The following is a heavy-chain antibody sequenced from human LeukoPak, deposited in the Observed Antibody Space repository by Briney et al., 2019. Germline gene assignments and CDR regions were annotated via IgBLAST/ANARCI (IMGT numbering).Heavy chain of an antibody. J-gene: IGHJ4*02. D-gene: IGHD6-13*01. CDR3: ARGSGSSWRIYYFDY. V-gene: IGHV3-66*02. CDR2: IYSGGST. Sequence: HSGGSLRLSCAASGFTVSSNYMSWVCQAPGKGLEWVSVIYSGGSTYYADSVKGRFTISRDNSKNTLYLQMNRLRAEDTAVYYCARGSGSSWRIYYFDYWGQGTLVTVSS. CDR1: GFTVSSNY.